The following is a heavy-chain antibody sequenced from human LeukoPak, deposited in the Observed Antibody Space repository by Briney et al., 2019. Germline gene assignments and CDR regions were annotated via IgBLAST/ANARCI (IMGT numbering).Heavy chain of an antibody. J-gene: IGHJ5*02. D-gene: IGHD2-2*01. Sequence: SVKVSCKASGGTFSSYAISWVRQAPGQGLEWMGGIIPIFGTANCAQKFQGRVTITADESTSTAYMELSSLRSEDTAVYYCARSHCSSTSCYFSGFDPWGQGTLVTVSS. CDR3: ARSHCSSTSCYFSGFDP. V-gene: IGHV1-69*13. CDR2: IIPIFGTA. CDR1: GGTFSSYA.